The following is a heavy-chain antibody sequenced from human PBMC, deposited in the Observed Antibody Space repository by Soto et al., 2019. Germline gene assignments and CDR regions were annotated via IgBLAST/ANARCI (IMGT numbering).Heavy chain of an antibody. D-gene: IGHD3-10*01. V-gene: IGHV3-53*01. J-gene: IGHJ6*02. CDR3: ARDRVYYYGSGGMDV. CDR2: IYSGGST. Sequence: GGSLRLSCAAYGFAVSSNYMSWVRQAPGKGLEWVSVIYSGGSTYYADSVKGRFTISRDNSKNTLYLQMNSLRAEDTAVYYCARDRVYYYGSGGMDVWGQGTTVTVSS. CDR1: GFAVSSNY.